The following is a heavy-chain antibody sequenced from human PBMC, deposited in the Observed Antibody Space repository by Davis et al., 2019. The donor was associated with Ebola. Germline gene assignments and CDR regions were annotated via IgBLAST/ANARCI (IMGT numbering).Heavy chain of an antibody. CDR3: ARTKSHRWGSTSSWFDP. CDR1: GYTFTSYD. D-gene: IGHD2-2*01. J-gene: IGHJ5*02. V-gene: IGHV1-8*01. Sequence: ASVKVSCKASGYTFTSYDINWVRQAAGQGLEWMGWMNPNSGHTGYAQKFQGRVTMTRNTSIRTAYMDLSSLTSDDTAVYYCARTKSHRWGSTSSWFDPWGQGTLVTVSS. CDR2: MNPNSGHT.